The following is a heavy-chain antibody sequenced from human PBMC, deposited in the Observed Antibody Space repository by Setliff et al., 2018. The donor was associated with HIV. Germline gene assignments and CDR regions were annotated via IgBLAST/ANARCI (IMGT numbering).Heavy chain of an antibody. CDR1: GGSLNDYS. Sequence: PSETLSLTCAVYGGSLNDYSWKWIRQSPGKGLEWIGEVNLPKTLNYNPSLESRITISVDTSKKQFSLDLSSVTAADTAVYFCARAIVKTGYHTKSRVFDYWGQGTLVTVS. CDR2: VNLPKTL. CDR3: ARAIVKTGYHTKSRVFDY. D-gene: IGHD3-9*01. J-gene: IGHJ4*02. V-gene: IGHV4-34*01.